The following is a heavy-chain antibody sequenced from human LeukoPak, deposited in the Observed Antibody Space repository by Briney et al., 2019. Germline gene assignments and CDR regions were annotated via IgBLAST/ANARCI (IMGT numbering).Heavy chain of an antibody. V-gene: IGHV4-39*07. D-gene: IGHD6-19*01. CDR3: AATRGWYGEGYYFDY. J-gene: IGHJ4*02. CDR2: IYYSGRT. CDR1: GGSISSSSSY. Sequence: SETLSLTCTISGGSISSSSSYCGWIRQPPGKGLECIGSIYYSGRTYYNPSLKSRVPISVDTSKNQFSLKLSSVTAADTAVYYCAATRGWYGEGYYFDYWGQGTLVTVSS.